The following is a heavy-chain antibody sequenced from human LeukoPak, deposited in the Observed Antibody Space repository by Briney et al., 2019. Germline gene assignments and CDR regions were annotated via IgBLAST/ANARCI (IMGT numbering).Heavy chain of an antibody. CDR3: ARVVFGYSSSWYHRSYFDY. CDR2: IIPVSDTV. J-gene: IGHJ4*02. Sequence: ASVKVSCKASGGTFSSYSFDWVRQAPGQGLEWLGKIIPVSDTVSYAQKFQGRVTITADESTSTAYMELSSLRSEDTAVYYCARVVFGYSSSWYHRSYFDYWGQGTLVTVSS. CDR1: GGTFSSYS. D-gene: IGHD6-13*01. V-gene: IGHV1-69*13.